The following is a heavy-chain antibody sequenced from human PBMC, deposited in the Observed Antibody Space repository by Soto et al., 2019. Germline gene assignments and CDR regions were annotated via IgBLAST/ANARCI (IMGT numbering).Heavy chain of an antibody. CDR3: ARDKGYFDWLFALGDYYYYGMDV. J-gene: IGHJ6*02. V-gene: IGHV1-18*01. CDR1: GYTFTSYG. D-gene: IGHD3-9*01. Sequence: ASVKVSCKASGYTFTSYGISWVRQAPGQGLEWMGWISAYNGNTNYAQKLQGRVTMTTDTSTSTAYMELRSLRSDDTAVYYCARDKGYFDWLFALGDYYYYGMDVWGQGTTVTVSS. CDR2: ISAYNGNT.